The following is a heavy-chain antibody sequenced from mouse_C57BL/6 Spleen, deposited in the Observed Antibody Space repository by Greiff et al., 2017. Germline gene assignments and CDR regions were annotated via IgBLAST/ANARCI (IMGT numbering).Heavy chain of an antibody. CDR2: IDPSDSYT. CDR3: ARSHYGSSNWYFDV. Sequence: VQLQQPGAELVMPGASVKLSCKASGYTFTSYWMHWVKQRPGQGLEWIGEIDPSDSYTNYNQKFKGKSTLTVDKSSSTAHMQLSSLTSEDSAVYYCARSHYGSSNWYFDVWGTGTTVTVSS. CDR1: GYTFTSYW. J-gene: IGHJ1*03. V-gene: IGHV1-69*01. D-gene: IGHD1-1*01.